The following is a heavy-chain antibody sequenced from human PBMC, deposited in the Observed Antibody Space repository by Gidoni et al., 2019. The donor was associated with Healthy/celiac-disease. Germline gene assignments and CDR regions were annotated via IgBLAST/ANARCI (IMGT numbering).Heavy chain of an antibody. J-gene: IGHJ4*02. CDR1: GFTFSSYW. V-gene: IGHV3-7*04. CDR2: IKQDGSEK. CDR3: ARDPAWILLDY. D-gene: IGHD3-3*01. Sequence: EVQLVESGGGLVQPGGSLRLSCAASGFTFSSYWMGWVRQAPGKGLEWVANIKQDGSEKYYVDSVKGQFTISRDNAKNSLYLQMNSLRAEDTAVYYCARDPAWILLDYWGQGTLVTVSS.